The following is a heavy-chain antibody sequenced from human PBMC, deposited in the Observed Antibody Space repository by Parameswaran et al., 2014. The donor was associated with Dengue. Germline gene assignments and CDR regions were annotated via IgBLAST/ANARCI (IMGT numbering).Heavy chain of an antibody. CDR1: GFTFSNHA. CDR2: VSGSGTTT. CDR3: AKDRYGVAVVATGTFDV. D-gene: IGHD2-15*01. J-gene: IGHJ3*01. Sequence: GESLKISCSASGFTFSNHAMSWVRQAPGKGLDGVSGVSGSGTTTYYADSVKGRFTISRDNVKNTVYLQMNSLRAGDTAVYYCAKDRYGVAVVATGTFDVWGQGTMVTVSS. V-gene: IGHV3-23*01.